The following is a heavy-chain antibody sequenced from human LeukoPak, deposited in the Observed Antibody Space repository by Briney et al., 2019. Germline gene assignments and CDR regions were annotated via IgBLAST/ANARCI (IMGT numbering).Heavy chain of an antibody. CDR1: GGSFSGYY. Sequence: SETLTLTCAVYGGSFSGYYWSWIRQPPGKGLEWIGEINHSGSTNYNPSLKSRVTISVDTSKNQFSLKLSSVTAADTAVYYCARGSSSSKMAGWFDPWGQGTLVTVSS. J-gene: IGHJ5*02. D-gene: IGHD6-13*01. CDR3: ARGSSSSKMAGWFDP. CDR2: INHSGST. V-gene: IGHV4-34*01.